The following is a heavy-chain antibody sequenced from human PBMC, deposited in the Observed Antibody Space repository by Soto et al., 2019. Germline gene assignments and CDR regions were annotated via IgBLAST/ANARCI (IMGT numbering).Heavy chain of an antibody. J-gene: IGHJ6*02. CDR2: IYYSGST. V-gene: IGHV4-59*01. CDR3: ARDLRAHYYGSGSFYYGMDV. CDR1: GGSISSYY. D-gene: IGHD3-10*01. Sequence: QVQLQESGPGLVKPSETLSLTCTVSGGSISSYYWSWIRQPPGKGLEWIGYIYYSGSTNYNPSLESRVTISVDTSKNQFSLKLSSVTAADTAVYYCARDLRAHYYGSGSFYYGMDVWGQGTTVTVSS.